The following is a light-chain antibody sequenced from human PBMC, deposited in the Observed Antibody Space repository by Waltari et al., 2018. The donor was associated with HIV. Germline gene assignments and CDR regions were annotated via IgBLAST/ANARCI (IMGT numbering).Light chain of an antibody. CDR2: EAS. CDR1: ASVSSN. Sequence: EIVRTQSPATLSVSPGERATLSGRASASVSSNVAWYQQKPGQAPRLIIYEASNRATGIPTRFSGSGSGTEFTLTISSLQSEDFAVYYCQQNNNWPPITFGQGTRLEIK. CDR3: QQNNNWPPIT. V-gene: IGKV3-15*01. J-gene: IGKJ5*01.